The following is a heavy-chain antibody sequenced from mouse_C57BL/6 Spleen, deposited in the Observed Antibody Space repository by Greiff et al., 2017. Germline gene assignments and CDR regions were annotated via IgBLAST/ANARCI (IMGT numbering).Heavy chain of an antibody. CDR2: ISDGGSYT. Sequence: EVKLVESGGGLVKPGGSLKLSCAASGFTFSSYAMSWVRQTPEKRLEWVATISDGGSYTYYPDNVKGRFTISRDNAKNNLYLQMSHLKSEDTAMYYCARAITTVVDAMDYWGQGTSVTVSS. CDR3: ARAITTVVDAMDY. V-gene: IGHV5-4*03. CDR1: GFTFSSYA. J-gene: IGHJ4*01. D-gene: IGHD1-1*01.